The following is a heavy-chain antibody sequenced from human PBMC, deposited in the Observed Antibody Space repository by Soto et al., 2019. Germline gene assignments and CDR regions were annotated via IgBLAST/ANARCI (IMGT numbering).Heavy chain of an antibody. CDR3: ARGARWLRQYYYGMDV. CDR2: INHSGST. CDR1: GGSFSGYY. V-gene: IGHV4-34*01. Sequence: ETLSLTCAVYGGSFSGYYWSWIRQPPGKGLEWIGEINHSGSTNYNPSLKSRVTISVDTSKNQFSLKLSSVTAADTAVYYCARGARWLRQYYYGMDVWGQGTTVTVSS. J-gene: IGHJ6*02. D-gene: IGHD5-12*01.